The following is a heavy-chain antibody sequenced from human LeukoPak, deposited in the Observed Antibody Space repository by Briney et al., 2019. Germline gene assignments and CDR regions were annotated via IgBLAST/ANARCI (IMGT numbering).Heavy chain of an antibody. V-gene: IGHV1-2*06. Sequence: ASVKVSCKASGYTFTGYYMHRVRQAPGQGLEWMGRINPNSGGTNYAQKFQGRVTMTRDTSISTAYMELSRLRSDDTAVYYCARESDSLWFGELLSPFDYWGQGTLVTVSS. J-gene: IGHJ4*02. D-gene: IGHD3-10*01. CDR2: INPNSGGT. CDR3: ARESDSLWFGELLSPFDY. CDR1: GYTFTGYY.